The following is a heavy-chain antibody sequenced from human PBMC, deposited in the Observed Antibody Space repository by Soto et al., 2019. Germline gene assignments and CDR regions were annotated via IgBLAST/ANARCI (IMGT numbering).Heavy chain of an antibody. J-gene: IGHJ4*02. Sequence: SETLSLTCTVSGASIITDNYFWVWIRQSPRRGLELIGSISYSGRTYDNPSLQSRVTISIDASKNQFSLKLTSVTTTDTAVYYCARRRASDYGGNHHPYYFDRWGQGALVTVSS. CDR1: GASIITDNYF. CDR2: ISYSGRT. V-gene: IGHV4-39*01. CDR3: ARRRASDYGGNHHPYYFDR. D-gene: IGHD4-17*01.